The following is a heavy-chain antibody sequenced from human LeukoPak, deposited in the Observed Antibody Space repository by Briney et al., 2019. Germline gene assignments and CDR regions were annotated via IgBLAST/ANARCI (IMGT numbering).Heavy chain of an antibody. D-gene: IGHD1-14*01. CDR2: INPNGGTT. Sequence: ASVKVSCKASGYIFTDYHIHWVRQVPGQGLEWMGLINPNGGTTNYAQRFQGRVTLTRDTSISTAYMELSSLTSDDTAMYYCARAYTGPSNWLDPWGQGTLVTVSS. CDR1: GYIFTDYH. CDR3: ARAYTGPSNWLDP. J-gene: IGHJ5*02. V-gene: IGHV1-2*02.